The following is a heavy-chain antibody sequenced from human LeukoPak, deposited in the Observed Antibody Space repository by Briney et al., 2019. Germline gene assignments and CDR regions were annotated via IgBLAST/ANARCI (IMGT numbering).Heavy chain of an antibody. CDR3: ARDFLARAFDI. J-gene: IGHJ3*02. CDR1: GGSISSYY. Sequence: PSETLSLTCTVSGGSISSYYWSWIRQPPGKGLEWIGYIYYSGSTNYNPSLKSRVTISVDTSKNQFSLKLSSVTAADTAVYYCARDFLARAFDIWGQGTMVTVSP. CDR2: IYYSGST. D-gene: IGHD2/OR15-2a*01. V-gene: IGHV4-59*01.